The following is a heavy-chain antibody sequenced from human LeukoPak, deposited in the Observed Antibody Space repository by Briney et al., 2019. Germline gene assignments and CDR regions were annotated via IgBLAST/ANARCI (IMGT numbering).Heavy chain of an antibody. D-gene: IGHD2-2*02. V-gene: IGHV1-2*02. CDR2: INPNSGGT. J-gene: IGHJ6*02. CDR3: ARGQSKVVPAAIHYYGMDV. CDR1: GYTFTGYY. Sequence: ASVKVSCKASGYTFTGYYMHWVRQAPGQGLEWMGWINPNSGGTNYAQKFQGRVTMTRDTSISTAYMELSRLRSEDTAVYYCARGQSKVVPAAIHYYGMDVWGQGTTVTVSS.